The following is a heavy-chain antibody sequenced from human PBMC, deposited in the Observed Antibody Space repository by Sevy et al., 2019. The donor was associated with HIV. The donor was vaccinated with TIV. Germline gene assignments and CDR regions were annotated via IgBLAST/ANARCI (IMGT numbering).Heavy chain of an antibody. Sequence: SETLSLTCTVSGGSIRSYYWSWIRQPPGKGLEWIGYIYYSGSTNYNPSLKSRVTISVDTSKNQFSLKLSSVTAADTAVYYCARQSHYYYDSSGDFYDYWGQGTLVTVSS. J-gene: IGHJ4*02. CDR3: ARQSHYYYDSSGDFYDY. CDR1: GGSIRSYY. V-gene: IGHV4-59*08. CDR2: IYYSGST. D-gene: IGHD3-22*01.